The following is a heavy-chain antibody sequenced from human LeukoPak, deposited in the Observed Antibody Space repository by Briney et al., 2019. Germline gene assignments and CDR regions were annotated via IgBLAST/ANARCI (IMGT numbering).Heavy chain of an antibody. D-gene: IGHD1-7*01. V-gene: IGHV1-69*05. CDR1: GGTFSSYA. CDR2: IIPIFGTA. J-gene: IGHJ4*02. CDR3: ARDLGLELQAFDY. Sequence: ASVKVSCKASGGTFSSYAISWVRQAPGQGLEWMGGIIPIFGTANYAQKFQGRVTITTDESTSTAYMELSSLRSEDTAVYYCARDLGLELQAFDYWGQGTLVTVSS.